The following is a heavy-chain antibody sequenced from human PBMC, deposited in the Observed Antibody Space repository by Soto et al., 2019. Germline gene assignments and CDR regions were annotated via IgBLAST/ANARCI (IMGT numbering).Heavy chain of an antibody. D-gene: IGHD4-17*01. V-gene: IGHV4-61*08. CDR1: GGSISSGGYY. CDR2: IYYSGST. CDR3: ASWTTVTTERFDAFDN. Sequence: PSETLSLTCTVSGGSISSGGYYWSWIRQHPGKGLEWIGYIYYSGSTNYNPSLKSRVTISVDTSKNQFSLKLSSVTAADTAVYYCASWTTVTTERFDAFDNWGQGTMVTVSS. J-gene: IGHJ3*02.